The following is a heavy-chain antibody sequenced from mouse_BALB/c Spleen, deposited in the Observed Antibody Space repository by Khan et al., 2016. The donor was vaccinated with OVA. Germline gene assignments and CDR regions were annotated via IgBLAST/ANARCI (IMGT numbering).Heavy chain of an antibody. Sequence: QVQLQQSGPEMVKPGASVKISCKASGYTFTDYYINWVKQKPGQGPEWIGWIYPGSANTRYNENFKGKATLTVDTSSTTAYMQLSSLTSEDTAVYFCAGRFDCWGQGTTLTVSS. CDR3: AGRFDC. J-gene: IGHJ2*01. CDR1: GYTFTDYY. V-gene: IGHV1-84*02. CDR2: IYPGSANT.